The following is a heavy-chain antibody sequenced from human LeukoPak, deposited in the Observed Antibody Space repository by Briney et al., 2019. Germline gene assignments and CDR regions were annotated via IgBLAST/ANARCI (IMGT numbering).Heavy chain of an antibody. D-gene: IGHD6-13*01. J-gene: IGHJ4*02. V-gene: IGHV4-59*01. CDR3: AGGGLAGIAFDY. Sequence: SETLSLTCTVSGGSISSYYWSWIRQPPGKGLEWIGYTYYSGSTNYNPSLKSRVTISVDTSKNQFSLKLSSVTAADTAVYYCAGGGLAGIAFDYWGQGTLVTVSS. CDR2: TYYSGST. CDR1: GGSISSYY.